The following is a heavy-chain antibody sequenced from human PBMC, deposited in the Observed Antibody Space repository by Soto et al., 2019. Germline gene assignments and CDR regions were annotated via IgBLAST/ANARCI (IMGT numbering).Heavy chain of an antibody. CDR1: GGSISSSSYY. J-gene: IGHJ3*02. V-gene: IGHV4-39*01. CDR3: AMGLYGDKASSAFDI. D-gene: IGHD4-17*01. CDR2: IYYSGST. Sequence: QLHLQESGPGLVKPSETLSLTCTVSGGSISSSSYYWGWIRQPPGKGLEWIGSIYYSGSTYYNPSLKSRVTISVDTSKNQFSLKLSSVTAADTAVYYCAMGLYGDKASSAFDIWGQGTMVTVSS.